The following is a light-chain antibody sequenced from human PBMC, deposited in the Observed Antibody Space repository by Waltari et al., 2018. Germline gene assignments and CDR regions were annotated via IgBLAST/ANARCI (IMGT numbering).Light chain of an antibody. CDR3: QHRTNWVPGMYT. V-gene: IGKV3-11*01. Sequence: ELVLTQSPATLSLSPGESATLSCRASQSVRGSLAWYQQKPGQPPRLLIYDSSNRATGIPARFSGSGSGTDFTLTISSLTPEDFAVYFCQHRTNWVPGMYTFGQGTKLEVK. J-gene: IGKJ2*01. CDR2: DSS. CDR1: QSVRGS.